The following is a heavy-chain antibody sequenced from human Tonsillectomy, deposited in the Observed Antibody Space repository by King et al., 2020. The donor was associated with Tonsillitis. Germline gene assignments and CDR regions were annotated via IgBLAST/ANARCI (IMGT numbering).Heavy chain of an antibody. J-gene: IGHJ4*02. V-gene: IGHV4-59*01. D-gene: IGHD6-19*01. CDR2: IYYSGST. Sequence: MQLQESGPGLVKPSETLSLTCTVSGGSISSYYWSWIRQPPGKGLEWIGYIYYSGSTNYNPSLKIRVTISVDTSKNRFSLKLSSVTAADTAVYYCARDQTPSGWVFDYWGQGTLVTVSS. CDR3: ARDQTPSGWVFDY. CDR1: GGSISSYY.